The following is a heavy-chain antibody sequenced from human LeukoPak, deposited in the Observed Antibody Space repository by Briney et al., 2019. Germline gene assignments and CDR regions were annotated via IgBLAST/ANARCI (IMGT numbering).Heavy chain of an antibody. Sequence: GGSLRLSCAASGFPFSSYSMNWVRQAPGEGLEWVSYISSSRTTSYADSVKGRFTISRDNAKNSLYLQMNSLRAEDTAVYYCARDLEGSGSFYRPSYDYWGQGTLVTVSS. CDR2: ISSSRTT. CDR3: ARDLEGSGSFYRPSYDY. CDR1: GFPFSSYS. D-gene: IGHD3-10*01. J-gene: IGHJ4*02. V-gene: IGHV3-48*01.